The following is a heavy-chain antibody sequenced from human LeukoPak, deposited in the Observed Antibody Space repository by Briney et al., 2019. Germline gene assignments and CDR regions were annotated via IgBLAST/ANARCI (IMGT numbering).Heavy chain of an antibody. Sequence: GGPLALFCAACGFTFSRHAMSWLRHSRGKGLEGVTAISGGGDLTYYADSLKGRFTSSRDNSKNTLYLQMNSLSAEDTAVYYCAKWGYYYDVILTDGMDVWGQGTTVTVSS. CDR3: AKWGYYYDVILTDGMDV. CDR1: GFTFSRHA. D-gene: IGHD3-22*01. J-gene: IGHJ6*02. CDR2: ISGGGDLT. V-gene: IGHV3-23*01.